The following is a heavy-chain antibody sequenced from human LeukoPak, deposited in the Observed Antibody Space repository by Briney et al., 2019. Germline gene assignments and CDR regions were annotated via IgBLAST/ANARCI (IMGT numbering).Heavy chain of an antibody. V-gene: IGHV3-20*04. CDR2: INWNGGST. D-gene: IGHD3-10*01. CDR1: GFTFDDYG. CDR3: ARPMYYNGSGSNFDY. J-gene: IGHJ4*02. Sequence: GGSLRLSCAASGFTFDDYGMSWVRQIPGKGLEWVSGINWNGGSTGYADSVKGRFTISRDNAKNSLYLQMNSLRAEDTALYYCARPMYYNGSGSNFDYWGQGTLVTVSS.